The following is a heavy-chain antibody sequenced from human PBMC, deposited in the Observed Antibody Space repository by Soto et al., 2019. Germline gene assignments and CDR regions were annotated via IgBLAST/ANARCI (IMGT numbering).Heavy chain of an antibody. D-gene: IGHD5-18*01. CDR1: GDSVSSNSAA. Sequence: PSETLSLTCGISGDSVSSNSAAWNWLRQSPSRGLEWLGRTYYRSKWYNDYAVSVESRITINPDTSKNHFSLQLNFVTPEDTAVYFCATESGSTYGYFDHWGQGTQVTVSS. CDR2: TYYRSKWYN. CDR3: ATESGSTYGYFDH. V-gene: IGHV6-1*01. J-gene: IGHJ4*02.